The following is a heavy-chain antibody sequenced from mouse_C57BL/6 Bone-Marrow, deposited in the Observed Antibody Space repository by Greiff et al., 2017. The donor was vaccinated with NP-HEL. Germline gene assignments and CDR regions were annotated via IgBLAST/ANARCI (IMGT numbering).Heavy chain of an antibody. V-gene: IGHV1-26*01. Sequence: RVEPGASVKISCKASGYTFTDYYMNWVKQSHGKSLEWIGDINPNNGGTSYNQKFKGKATLTVDKSSSTAYMELRSLTSEDSAVYYCARDGYYSSWYFDVWGTGTTVTVSS. CDR1: GYTFTDYY. D-gene: IGHD2-3*01. CDR3: ARDGYYSSWYFDV. J-gene: IGHJ1*03. CDR2: INPNNGGT.